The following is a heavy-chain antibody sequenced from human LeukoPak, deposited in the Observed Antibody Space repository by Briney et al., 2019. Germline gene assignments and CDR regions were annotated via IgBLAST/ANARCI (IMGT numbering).Heavy chain of an antibody. CDR3: ARDSCSGGSCYRGDAFDI. CDR1: GFTFSSYS. V-gene: IGHV3-48*02. CDR2: ISSSGSTI. D-gene: IGHD2-15*01. J-gene: IGHJ3*02. Sequence: TGGSLRLSCAASGFTFSSYSMNWVRQAPGKGLEWVSYISSSGSTIYYADSVKGQFTISRDNAKNSLYLRMNSLRDEDTAVYYCARDSCSGGSCYRGDAFDIWGQGTMVTVSS.